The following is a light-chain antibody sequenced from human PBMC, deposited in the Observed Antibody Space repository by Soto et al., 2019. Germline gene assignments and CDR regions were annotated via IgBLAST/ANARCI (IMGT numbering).Light chain of an antibody. J-gene: IGKJ5*01. Sequence: EMVLTQSPATLSLSPGEVATLSCRASQSVGSLLAWYQQKPGQAPRLVIYEASNRATGIPARFSGSGSGTDFTPSISSLEPEDFAVYYCQQRSNWPITFGQGTRLEIK. CDR3: QQRSNWPIT. CDR2: EAS. V-gene: IGKV3-11*01. CDR1: QSVGSL.